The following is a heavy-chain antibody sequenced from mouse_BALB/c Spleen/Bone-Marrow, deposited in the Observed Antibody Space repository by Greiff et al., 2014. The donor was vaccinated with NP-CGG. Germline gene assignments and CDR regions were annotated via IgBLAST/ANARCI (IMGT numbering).Heavy chain of an antibody. Sequence: VQGVESGPGLVAPSQSLSITCTVSGFSLTSYGVHWVRQPPGKGLERLGVIWAGGSTNYNSALMSRLSISKDNSKSQVFLKMNSLQIDDTAMYYCARSGLRRPAMDYWGQGTSVTVSS. CDR3: ARSGLRRPAMDY. CDR2: IWAGGST. V-gene: IGHV2-9*02. J-gene: IGHJ4*01. CDR1: GFSLTSYG. D-gene: IGHD2-4*01.